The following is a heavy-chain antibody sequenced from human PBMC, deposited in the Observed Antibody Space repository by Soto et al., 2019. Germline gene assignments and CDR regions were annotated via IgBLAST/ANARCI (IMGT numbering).Heavy chain of an antibody. CDR2: IKQDGSEK. CDR1: KFTFSNYW. V-gene: IGHV3-7*01. D-gene: IGHD2-2*01. CDR3: AKTGSSTKFDP. Sequence: GGSLRLSCAASKFTFSNYWTSWVRQAPGKGLEWVANIKQDGSEKYYMDSVKGRFTVSRDNGKNSLYLQMNSLRAEDTAVYYCAKTGSSTKFDPWGQGTLVTVSS. J-gene: IGHJ5*02.